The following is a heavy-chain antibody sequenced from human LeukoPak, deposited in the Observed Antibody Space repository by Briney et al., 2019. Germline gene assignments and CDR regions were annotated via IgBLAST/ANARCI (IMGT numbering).Heavy chain of an antibody. CDR3: AREYYDILTGYLNY. CDR1: GFTFSSYS. Sequence: GGSLRLSCAASGFTFSSYSMNWVRQAPGKGLEWVANIKQDGSEKYYVDSVKGRFTISRDNAKNSLYLQMNSLRAEDTAVYYCAREYYDILTGYLNYWGQGTLVTVSS. V-gene: IGHV3-7*01. CDR2: IKQDGSEK. D-gene: IGHD3-9*01. J-gene: IGHJ4*02.